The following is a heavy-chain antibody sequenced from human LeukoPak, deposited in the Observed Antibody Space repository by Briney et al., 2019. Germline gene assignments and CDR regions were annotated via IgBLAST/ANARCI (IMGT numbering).Heavy chain of an antibody. D-gene: IGHD3-10*01. V-gene: IGHV3-33*01. CDR1: GFTFSSYG. J-gene: IGHJ4*02. CDR3: ARDVGHYASGTSYFDY. CDR2: IWYDGSKK. Sequence: GGSVRLSCAASGFTFSSYGMFWVRQAPGKGLEWVAIIWYDGSKKYYADSVKGRFTISRDDYKNTLYLQMSSLRVEDTAVYYCARDVGHYASGTSYFDYWGRGTQVTVSS.